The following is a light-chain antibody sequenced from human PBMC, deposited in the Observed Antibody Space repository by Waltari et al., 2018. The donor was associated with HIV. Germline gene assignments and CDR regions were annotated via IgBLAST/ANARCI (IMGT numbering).Light chain of an antibody. CDR1: KSDIGHYNY. J-gene: IGLJ2*01. V-gene: IGLV2-14*01. CDR3: SSYTTSGIVV. Sequence: HSALAQPASVSGSPGQSVIISCTGSKSDIGHYNYVSWYQHQSGRAPKALIYEVTSRPSGISSRFSGSKSGNTAFLTILGLQIDDEGDYFCSSYTTSGIVVFGGGTKVTVL. CDR2: EVT.